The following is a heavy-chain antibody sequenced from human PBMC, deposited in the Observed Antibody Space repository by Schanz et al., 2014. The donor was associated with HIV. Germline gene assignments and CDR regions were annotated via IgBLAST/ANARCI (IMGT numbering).Heavy chain of an antibody. D-gene: IGHD3-16*01. CDR1: GFTFSHYW. J-gene: IGHJ3*02. Sequence: EVQLVESGGGLVQRGGSLRLSCVASGFTFSHYWMSWVRQAPGKGLEWVSVIYSGGSTYYTDSVKGRFTISRDNSKKTLYLQMNSLRAEDTAVYYCAKTTWGRRVDAFDIWGQGTMVTVSS. CDR2: IYSGGST. CDR3: AKTTWGRRVDAFDI. V-gene: IGHV3-66*01.